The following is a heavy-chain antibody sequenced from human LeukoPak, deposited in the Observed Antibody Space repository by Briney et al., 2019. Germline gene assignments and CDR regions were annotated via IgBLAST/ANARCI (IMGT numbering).Heavy chain of an antibody. Sequence: GGSLRLSCAACGFTFSSYGMHWVRQAPGKGLEWVAFIRYDGSNKYYADSVKGRFTISRDNSKNTLYLQMNSLRAEDTAVYYCARDIYSGYDTRDAFDIWGQGTMVTVSS. CDR2: IRYDGSNK. D-gene: IGHD5-12*01. V-gene: IGHV3-30*02. CDR3: ARDIYSGYDTRDAFDI. CDR1: GFTFSSYG. J-gene: IGHJ3*02.